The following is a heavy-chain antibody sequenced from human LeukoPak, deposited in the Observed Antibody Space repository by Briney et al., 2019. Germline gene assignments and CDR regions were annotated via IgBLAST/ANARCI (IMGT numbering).Heavy chain of an antibody. Sequence: GASVTVSCKASGYTFSIYYMHWVRQAPGQGLEWMGIINPSGGSTSYAQKFQGRVTVTRDTSTSTVYVDLSSLRSEDTAVYYCARGEWELILDWGQGTLVTVSS. CDR1: GYTFSIYY. CDR3: ARGEWELILD. J-gene: IGHJ4*02. V-gene: IGHV1-46*01. CDR2: INPSGGST. D-gene: IGHD1-26*01.